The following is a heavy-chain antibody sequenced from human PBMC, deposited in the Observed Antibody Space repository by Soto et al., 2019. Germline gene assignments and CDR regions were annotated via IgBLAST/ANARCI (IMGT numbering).Heavy chain of an antibody. CDR3: ATHDGPAAAGLVLDF. CDR1: GFTFSSRW. J-gene: IGHJ4*02. Sequence: EVQLVESGGGLVQPGGSLRLSCEASGFTFSSRWMTWVRQGPGKGLEWVANIKQDENGKDYVDSVKGRFTISRDNAKKSLYLQMNSLRAEDTAVYYCATHDGPAAAGLVLDFWGKGTLVTVSS. CDR2: IKQDENGK. V-gene: IGHV3-7*02. D-gene: IGHD6-13*01.